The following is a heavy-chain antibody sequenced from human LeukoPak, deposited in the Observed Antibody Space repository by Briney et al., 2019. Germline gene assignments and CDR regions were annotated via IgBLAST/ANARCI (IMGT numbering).Heavy chain of an antibody. D-gene: IGHD3-3*01. V-gene: IGHV3-7*01. Sequence: PGGSLRLSCAASGFTFSSYWMSWVRQAPGKGLEWVANIKQDGSEKYYADSVKGRFTISRDNSKNTLYLQMNSLRAEDTAVYYCARAYYDFWSGPAAHYYYYYGMDVRGQGTTVTVSS. CDR1: GFTFSSYW. CDR2: IKQDGSEK. CDR3: ARAYYDFWSGPAAHYYYYYGMDV. J-gene: IGHJ6*02.